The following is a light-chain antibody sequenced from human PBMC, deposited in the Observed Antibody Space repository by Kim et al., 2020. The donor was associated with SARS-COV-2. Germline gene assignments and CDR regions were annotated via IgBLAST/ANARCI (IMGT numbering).Light chain of an antibody. CDR1: SLRSYY. V-gene: IGLV3-19*01. CDR3: NSRDSSGNPGYV. CDR2: GKN. J-gene: IGLJ1*01. Sequence: SSKLTQDPAVSVALGQTVRITCQGDSLRSYYASWYQQKPGQAPVLVIYGKNNRPSGIPDRFSGSSSGNTASLTITGAQAEDEADYYCNSRDSSGNPGYVF.